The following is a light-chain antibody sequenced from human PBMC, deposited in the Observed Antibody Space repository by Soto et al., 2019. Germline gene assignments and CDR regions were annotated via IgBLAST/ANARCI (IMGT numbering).Light chain of an antibody. V-gene: IGLV1-47*01. CDR3: AAWDDSLSALL. J-gene: IGLJ2*01. Sequence: QSVLTQPPSASGTPGQTVTLSCSGSSSNLGTNYVYWYQQLPGSTPRLLIYRNNQRPSGVPDRFSGSKSGTSASLAISGLRSEDEADYYCAAWDDSLSALLFGGGTKLTVL. CDR1: SSNLGTNY. CDR2: RNN.